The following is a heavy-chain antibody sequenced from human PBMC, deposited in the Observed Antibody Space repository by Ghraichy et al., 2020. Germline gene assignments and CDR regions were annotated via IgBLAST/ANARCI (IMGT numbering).Heavy chain of an antibody. D-gene: IGHD3-22*01. Sequence: GGSLRLSCAASGFTFSSYAMHWVRQAPGKGLEWVAVISYDGSNKYYADSVKGRFTISRDNSKNTLYLQMNSLRAEDTAVYYCASSVLLSNSGSGYYGSGAFDIWGQGTMVTVSS. CDR1: GFTFSSYA. J-gene: IGHJ3*02. CDR3: ASSVLLSNSGSGYYGSGAFDI. CDR2: ISYDGSNK. V-gene: IGHV3-30-3*01.